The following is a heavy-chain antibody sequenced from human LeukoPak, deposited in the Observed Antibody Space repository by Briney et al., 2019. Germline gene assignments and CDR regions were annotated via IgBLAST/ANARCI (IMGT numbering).Heavy chain of an antibody. V-gene: IGHV3-74*01. CDR1: GFTFSSYW. CDR2: INSDGSST. D-gene: IGHD5-12*01. J-gene: IGHJ4*02. Sequence: GGSLRLSCAASGFTFSSYWMHWVRQAPGKGLVWVSGINSDGSSTPYADSVKGRFTISRDNAKNTLYLQMNSLRAEDTAVYYCARARSYSGYDFDYWGQGTLVTVSS. CDR3: ARARSYSGYDFDY.